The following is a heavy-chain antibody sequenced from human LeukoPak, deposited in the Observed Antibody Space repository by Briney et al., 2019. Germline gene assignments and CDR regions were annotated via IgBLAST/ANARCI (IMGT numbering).Heavy chain of an antibody. V-gene: IGHV3-7*05. Sequence: GGSLRLSCAASGFTFSSFWMTWVRQAPGKGLEWVADIKRDGSEKFYVDSVKGRFTISRDNAKNTLYLQMNSLRAEDTAVYYCAKEKYYYDSRSYYFDYWGQGTLVTVSS. J-gene: IGHJ4*02. CDR3: AKEKYYYDSRSYYFDY. CDR2: IKRDGSEK. D-gene: IGHD3-22*01. CDR1: GFTFSSFW.